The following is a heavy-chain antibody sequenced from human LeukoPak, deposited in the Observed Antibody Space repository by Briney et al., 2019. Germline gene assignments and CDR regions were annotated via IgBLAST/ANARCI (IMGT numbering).Heavy chain of an antibody. D-gene: IGHD6-13*01. CDR2: IYTSGST. J-gene: IGHJ6*02. V-gene: IGHV4-4*07. CDR1: GGSISSYY. Sequence: PSETLSLICTVSGGSISSYYWSWIRQPAGKGLDWIGRIYTSGSTNYNPSLKSRVTMSVDTSKNQFSLKLSSVTAADTAVYYCARDNRYSSSWYGMDVWGQGTTVTVSS. CDR3: ARDNRYSSSWYGMDV.